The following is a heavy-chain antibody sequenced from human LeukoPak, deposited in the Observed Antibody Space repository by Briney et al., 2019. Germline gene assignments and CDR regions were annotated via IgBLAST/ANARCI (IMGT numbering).Heavy chain of an antibody. V-gene: IGHV4-4*07. CDR2: IYTSGST. CDR1: GGSISSYY. CDR3: ARVGQWLVQPYFDY. Sequence: SETLSLTCTVSGGSISSYYWSWIRQPAGKGLEWIGRIYTSGSTNYNPSLKSRVTMSVDTSKNQFSLKLSSVTAADTAVYYCARVGQWLVQPYFDYWGQGTLATVSS. J-gene: IGHJ4*02. D-gene: IGHD6-19*01.